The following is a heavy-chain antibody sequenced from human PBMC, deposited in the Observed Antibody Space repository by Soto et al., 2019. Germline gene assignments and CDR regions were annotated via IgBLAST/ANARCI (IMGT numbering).Heavy chain of an antibody. Sequence: SETLSLTCTVSGGSISSGGYYWSWIRQHPGKGLEWIGYIYYSGSTYYNPSLKSRVTVSVDTSKNQFSLKLSSVTAADTAVYYCARSDWNYHAFDIWGQGTMVTVSS. CDR1: GGSISSGGYY. D-gene: IGHD1-7*01. CDR3: ARSDWNYHAFDI. V-gene: IGHV4-31*03. J-gene: IGHJ3*02. CDR2: IYYSGST.